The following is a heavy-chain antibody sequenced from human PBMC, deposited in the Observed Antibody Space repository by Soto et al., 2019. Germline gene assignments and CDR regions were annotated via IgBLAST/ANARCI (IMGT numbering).Heavy chain of an antibody. Sequence: GGSLRLSCAASGFTFSSYWMNWVRQAPAKGLEWVANIKQDGSKKYYVDSVKGRFTISRDNAKSSLYLQVNTLRDEDTAVYYCSRGGGGGVFDHWGQGTLVTVSS. CDR1: GFTFSSYW. V-gene: IGHV3-7*01. CDR2: IKQDGSKK. CDR3: SRGGGGGVFDH. J-gene: IGHJ4*02. D-gene: IGHD2-21*01.